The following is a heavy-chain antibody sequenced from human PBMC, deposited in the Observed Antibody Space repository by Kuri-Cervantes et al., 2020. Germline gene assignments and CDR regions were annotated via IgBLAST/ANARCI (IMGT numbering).Heavy chain of an antibody. D-gene: IGHD3-16*01. J-gene: IGHJ3*02. Sequence: GSLRLSCIVSGGSISSSSYYWGWIRQPPGKGLEWIGSIYYSGSTYYNPSLKSRVTISVDTSKNQFSLKLSSVTAADTAVYYCARRGMTTFAFDIWGQGTMVTVSS. CDR2: IYYSGST. CDR3: ARRGMTTFAFDI. CDR1: GGSISSSSYY. V-gene: IGHV4-39*01.